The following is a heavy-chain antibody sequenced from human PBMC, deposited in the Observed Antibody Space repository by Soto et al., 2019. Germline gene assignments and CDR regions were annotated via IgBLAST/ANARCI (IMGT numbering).Heavy chain of an antibody. CDR2: ASGRGGRT. D-gene: IGHD4-17*01. CDR1: GFTFNHYA. J-gene: IGHJ6*02. V-gene: IGHV3-23*01. CDR3: AKDSTVATSLYYYYYGFDV. Sequence: GSLRLSCTASGFTFNHYAMSWVRQAPGKGLEWVSAASGRGGRTKYTESVKGRFIITRDNSKSTPYTPQESLRGEDTAVYYCAKDSTVATSLYYYYYGFDVWGQVTTVTVSS.